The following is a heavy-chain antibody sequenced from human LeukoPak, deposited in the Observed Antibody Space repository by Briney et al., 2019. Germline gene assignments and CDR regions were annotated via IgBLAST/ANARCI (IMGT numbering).Heavy chain of an antibody. V-gene: IGHV1-2*02. CDR3: ARGWGRSSWYRGGY. CDR1: GYTFTVYY. CDR2: INPSSGGT. J-gene: IGHJ4*02. D-gene: IGHD6-13*01. Sequence: ASVKVSFKASGYTFTVYYMHWVRQAPGQGLEWMGWINPSSGGTNYAQKFQGRVTMTRDTSISTAYMELSRLRSDDTAVYYCARGWGRSSWYRGGYWGQGTLVTVSS.